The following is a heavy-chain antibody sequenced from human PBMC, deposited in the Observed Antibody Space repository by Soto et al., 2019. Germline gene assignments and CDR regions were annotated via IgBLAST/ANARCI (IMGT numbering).Heavy chain of an antibody. CDR3: AKSLPLGIAAAGEFYYYYGMDV. V-gene: IGHV3-30*18. Sequence: QVQLVESGGGVVQPGRSLRLSCAASGFTFSSYGMHWVRQAPGKGLEWVAVISYDGSNKYYADSVKGRFTISRDNSKNTLYLQMNSLRAEDTAVYYCAKSLPLGIAAAGEFYYYYGMDVWGQGTTVTVSS. CDR2: ISYDGSNK. J-gene: IGHJ6*02. D-gene: IGHD6-13*01. CDR1: GFTFSSYG.